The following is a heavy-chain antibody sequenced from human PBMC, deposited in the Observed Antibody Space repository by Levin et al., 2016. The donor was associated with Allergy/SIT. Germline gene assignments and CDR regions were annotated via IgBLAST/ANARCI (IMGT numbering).Heavy chain of an antibody. J-gene: IGHJ4*02. CDR2: TRNKANSYTT. D-gene: IGHD6-13*01. CDR3: ARAVSSSWSRYYFDY. CDR1: GFTFSDHY. V-gene: IGHV3-72*01. Sequence: GGSLRLSCAASGFTFSDHYMDWVRQAPGKGLEWVGRTRNKANSYTTEYAASVKGRFTISRDDSKNSLYLQMNSLKTEDTAVYYCARAVSSSWSRYYFDYWGQGTLVTVSS.